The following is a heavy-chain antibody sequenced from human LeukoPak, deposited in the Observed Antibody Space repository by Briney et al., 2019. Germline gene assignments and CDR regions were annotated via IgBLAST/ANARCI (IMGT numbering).Heavy chain of an antibody. CDR3: ARHYGP. V-gene: IGHV4-39*01. D-gene: IGHD3-10*01. CDR2: I. Sequence: SETLSLTCTVSGGSISGSSYYWGWIRQPPGKGLEWIGSIYYNPSLKSRVTISVDTSKNQFSLKLNSVTATDTAVYYCARHYGPWGQGTLVTVSS. CDR1: GGSISGSSYY. J-gene: IGHJ4*02.